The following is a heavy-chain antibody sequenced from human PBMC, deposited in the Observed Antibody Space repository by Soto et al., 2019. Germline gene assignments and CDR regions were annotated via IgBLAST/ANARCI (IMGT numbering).Heavy chain of an antibody. J-gene: IGHJ6*02. Sequence: GGSLRLSCAVSGFTISSHWMNWVRQAPGKGLVWVSHINSDGSSTSYADSVKGRFTISRDNAKNTLYLQMNSLRVEETAVYYCAISTAPGGMDVWGQGTTVTVSS. CDR2: INSDGSST. CDR1: GFTISSHW. D-gene: IGHD1-1*01. V-gene: IGHV3-74*01. CDR3: AISTAPGGMDV.